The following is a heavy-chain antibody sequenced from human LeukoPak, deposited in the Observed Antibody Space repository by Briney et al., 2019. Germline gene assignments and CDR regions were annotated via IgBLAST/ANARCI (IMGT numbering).Heavy chain of an antibody. V-gene: IGHV3-43*02. J-gene: IGHJ4*02. Sequence: GGSLRLSCAASGFTFDDYAMHWVRQAPGEGLEWVSLISGDGGSTNYADSVKGRFTISRDNSKNSLYLQMNSLRTEDTALYYCAKTPRGYRGYELGYWGQGTLVTVSS. CDR1: GFTFDDYA. CDR2: ISGDGGST. CDR3: AKTPRGYRGYELGY. D-gene: IGHD5-12*01.